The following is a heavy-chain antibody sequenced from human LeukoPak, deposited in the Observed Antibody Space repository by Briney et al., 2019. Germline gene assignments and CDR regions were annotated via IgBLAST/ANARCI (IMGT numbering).Heavy chain of an antibody. V-gene: IGHV4-34*01. CDR3: ARGIDPSNYDYVWGSYRYTLYYFDY. J-gene: IGHJ4*02. Sequence: SETLSLTCAVYGGSFSGYYWSWIRQPPGKGLEWIGEINHSGSTNYNPSLKSRVTISVDTSKNQFSLKLSSVTAADTAVYYCARGIDPSNYDYVWGSYRYTLYYFDYWGQGTLVTVSS. CDR2: INHSGST. CDR1: GGSFSGYY. D-gene: IGHD3-16*02.